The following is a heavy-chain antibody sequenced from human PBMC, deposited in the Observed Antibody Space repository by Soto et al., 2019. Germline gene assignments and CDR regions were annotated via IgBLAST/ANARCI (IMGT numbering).Heavy chain of an antibody. Sequence: SETLSLTCTVSGGSFRSGSFYWSWLRQPPGKGLEWIAFLSHSGSTNYNPSLNSRVTISVATSKNRFSLKLTSVTAADTAIYYCARARYDNSGYYDENYPGHWGQGTLVTVSS. J-gene: IGHJ4*02. V-gene: IGHV4-61*01. CDR3: ARARYDNSGYYDENYPGH. D-gene: IGHD3-22*01. CDR1: GGSFRSGSFY. CDR2: LSHSGST.